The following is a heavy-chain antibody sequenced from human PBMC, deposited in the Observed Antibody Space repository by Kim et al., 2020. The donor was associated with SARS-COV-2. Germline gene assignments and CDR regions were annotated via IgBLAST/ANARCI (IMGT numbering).Heavy chain of an antibody. J-gene: IGHJ4*02. CDR2: ISYDGSNK. Sequence: GGSLRLSCAASGFTFSSYGMHWVRQAPGKGLEWVAVISYDGSNKYYADSVKGRFTISRDNSKNTLYLQMSSLRAEDTAVYYCAKEGRRVTVTYFDYWGQGTLVTVSS. CDR3: AKEGRRVTVTYFDY. CDR1: GFTFSSYG. D-gene: IGHD4-4*01. V-gene: IGHV3-30*18.